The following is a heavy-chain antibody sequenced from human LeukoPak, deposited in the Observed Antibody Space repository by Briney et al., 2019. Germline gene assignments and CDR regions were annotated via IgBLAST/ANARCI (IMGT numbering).Heavy chain of an antibody. V-gene: IGHV3-21*06. CDR2: ISSSSRYI. D-gene: IGHD3-10*01. CDR1: GFTFSSYS. J-gene: IGHJ4*02. CDR3: ASAMARGVITLPFDY. Sequence: PGGSLRLSCAASGFTFSSYSMNWVPHAPGKGLEWVSSISSSSRYIYYAGSVKGRFTICRDNAKNSLYLQLNSLRGEDTAVYYCASAMARGVITLPFDYWGQGTLVTVSS.